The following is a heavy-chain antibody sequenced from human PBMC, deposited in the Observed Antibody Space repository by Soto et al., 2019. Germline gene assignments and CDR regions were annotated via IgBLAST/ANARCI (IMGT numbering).Heavy chain of an antibody. CDR2: IYWDDEK. Sequence: QITLKESGPTLVKSTQTLTLTCTFSGFSLSTRGVGVAWIRQPPGKALEWLTLIYWDDEKHYSPSLKSRITITKDTSKTQVVLTMTNMEPVDTATYYCAQFSGNGIISRDYWGQGTLVTVSS. J-gene: IGHJ4*02. CDR3: AQFSGNGIISRDY. CDR1: GFSLSTRGVG. V-gene: IGHV2-5*02. D-gene: IGHD3-3*02.